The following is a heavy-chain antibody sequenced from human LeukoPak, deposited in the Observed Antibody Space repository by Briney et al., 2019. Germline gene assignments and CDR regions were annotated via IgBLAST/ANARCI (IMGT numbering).Heavy chain of an antibody. CDR3: APTSKHTGLHYFDY. D-gene: IGHD5-24*01. Sequence: ASVKVSCKASGYTFTGYYMHWVRQAPGQGLEWMGYINPNTGGTNYAQKFQGRVSMTRDTSISTAYMELSRLRSDDTAVYYCAPTSKHTGLHYFDYWGQGTLVTVSS. CDR1: GYTFTGYY. J-gene: IGHJ4*02. V-gene: IGHV1-2*02. CDR2: INPNTGGT.